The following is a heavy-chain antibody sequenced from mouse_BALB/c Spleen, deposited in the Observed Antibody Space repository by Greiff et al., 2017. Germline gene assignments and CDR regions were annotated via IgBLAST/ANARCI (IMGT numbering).Heavy chain of an antibody. CDR1: GYSFTSDYA. CDR3: ARSYGSSDYLDY. V-gene: IGHV3-2*02. D-gene: IGHD1-1*01. Sequence: VQLKESGPGLVKPSQSLSLSCTVSGYSFTSDYAWTWIRQFPGNKLEWMGYISYSGSTSYNPSLKSRISITRDTSKNQFFLQLNSVTTEDTATCYCARSYGSSDYLDYWGQGTTLTVSS. CDR2: ISYSGST. J-gene: IGHJ2*01.